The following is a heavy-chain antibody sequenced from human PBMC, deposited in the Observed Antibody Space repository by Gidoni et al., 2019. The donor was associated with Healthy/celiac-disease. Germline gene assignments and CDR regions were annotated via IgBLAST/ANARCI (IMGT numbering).Heavy chain of an antibody. CDR1: GFTFSSYA. V-gene: IGHV3-23*01. J-gene: IGHJ4*02. D-gene: IGHD2-21*01. CDR3: AKVITGYFDY. CDR2: ISDSGGST. Sequence: EVQLLESGGGLVQPGGSLRLSCAASGFTFSSYAMSGVRQAPGRGLEWVSGISDSGGSTYYADSVKGRFTISRDNSKNTLYLQMNSLRAEDTAVYYCAKVITGYFDYWGQGTLVTVSS.